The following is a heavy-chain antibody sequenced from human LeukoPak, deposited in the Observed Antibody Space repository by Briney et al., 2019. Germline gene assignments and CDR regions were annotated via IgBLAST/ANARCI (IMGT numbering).Heavy chain of an antibody. V-gene: IGHV1-2*02. Sequence: ASVKVSCKASGYTFTDFYIHWVRQAPGQGLEWMGWINPDSGGIVYAQKFQGRVIMTRDTSISTAYMELTRLRSDDTAVYYCATPGRYDSSLLAGHCGQGTLVTVSS. CDR3: ATPGRYDSSLLAGH. CDR1: GYTFTDFY. J-gene: IGHJ1*01. D-gene: IGHD3-22*01. CDR2: INPDSGGI.